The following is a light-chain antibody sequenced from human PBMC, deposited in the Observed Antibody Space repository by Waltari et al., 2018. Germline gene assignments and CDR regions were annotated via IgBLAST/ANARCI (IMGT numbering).Light chain of an antibody. V-gene: IGKV2D-29*02. Sequence: DIVVTQTPLSLSVTPGQPASISCKSNQSLLQSDGRTFLSWYLQKSGQSPQVLIYDVSSRCFGVPERFSGSGSGTDFTLKSSRVEAEDVCLYYCMQSVLAPSFGGGTKLETK. CDR2: DVS. J-gene: IGKJ4*01. CDR1: QSLLQSDGRTF. CDR3: MQSVLAPS.